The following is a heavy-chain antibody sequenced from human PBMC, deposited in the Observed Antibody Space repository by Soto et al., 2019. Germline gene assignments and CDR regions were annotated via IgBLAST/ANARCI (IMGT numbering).Heavy chain of an antibody. D-gene: IGHD4-17*01. V-gene: IGHV2-5*02. Sequence: QITLKESGPTLVKPTQTLTLTCTFSGFSLSTSGVGVGWIRRPPGKALEWLALIYWDDDKRYNPSLKSRLTITKDTSKNQVVLTMTNMDPVDTATYYCAHTTTVADAFDIWGQGTMVTVSS. CDR2: IYWDDDK. CDR3: AHTTTVADAFDI. J-gene: IGHJ3*02. CDR1: GFSLSTSGVG.